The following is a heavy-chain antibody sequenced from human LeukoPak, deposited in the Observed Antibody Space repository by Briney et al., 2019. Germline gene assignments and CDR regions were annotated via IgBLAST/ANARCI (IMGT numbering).Heavy chain of an antibody. Sequence: SETLSLTCTVSGGSVSSGSYYWSWIRQPPGKGLEWIGYIYYSGSTNYNPSLKSRVTISVDTSKNQFSLKLSSVTAADTAVYYCAREWGGVHTPAHFDYWGQGTLVTVSS. J-gene: IGHJ4*02. CDR3: AREWGGVHTPAHFDY. CDR2: IYYSGST. CDR1: GGSVSSGSYY. V-gene: IGHV4-61*01. D-gene: IGHD5-18*01.